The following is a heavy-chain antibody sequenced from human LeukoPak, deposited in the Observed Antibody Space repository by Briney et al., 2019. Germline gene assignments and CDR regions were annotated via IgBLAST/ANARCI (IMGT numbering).Heavy chain of an antibody. Sequence: ASVKVSCKASGYTFTGYYMHWVRQAPGQGLEWMGWINPNSGGINYAQKFQGRVTMTRDTSISTAYMELSRLRSDDTAVYYCARDRPSVAGTSDYWGQGTLVTVSS. CDR3: ARDRPSVAGTSDY. D-gene: IGHD6-19*01. V-gene: IGHV1-2*02. CDR1: GYTFTGYY. J-gene: IGHJ4*02. CDR2: INPNSGGI.